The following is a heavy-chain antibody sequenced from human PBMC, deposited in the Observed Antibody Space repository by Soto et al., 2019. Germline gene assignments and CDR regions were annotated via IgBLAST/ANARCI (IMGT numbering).Heavy chain of an antibody. J-gene: IGHJ4*02. V-gene: IGHV3-11*05. D-gene: IGHD2-21*02. CDR1: GFTFSDYF. Sequence: GGSLRLSCAASGFTFSDYFMSWIRQAPGKGLEWVSSISTTTGYTNYADSVKGRFTISRDNAKNSLYLQMTSLRVDDTAVYYCARDETAYPYWGQGTLVTVSS. CDR2: ISTTTGYT. CDR3: ARDETAYPY.